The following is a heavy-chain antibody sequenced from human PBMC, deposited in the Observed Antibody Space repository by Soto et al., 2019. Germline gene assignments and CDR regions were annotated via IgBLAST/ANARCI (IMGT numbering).Heavy chain of an antibody. D-gene: IGHD2-8*01. Sequence: QVQLVQSGAEVKKPGSSVKVSCKASGGIFNRYSVSWVRQAPGQGLEWMGRIIPLFGITNYAPKFQGRVMITADKSTNTAYMAVNGLRSEDTALYYCATFSGWECTTTPCYGDFDYWGQGTLVTVTS. CDR1: GGIFNRYS. CDR3: ATFSGWECTTTPCYGDFDY. V-gene: IGHV1-69*02. CDR2: IIPLFGIT. J-gene: IGHJ4*02.